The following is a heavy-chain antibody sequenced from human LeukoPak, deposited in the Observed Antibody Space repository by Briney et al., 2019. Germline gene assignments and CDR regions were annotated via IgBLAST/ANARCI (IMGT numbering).Heavy chain of an antibody. D-gene: IGHD4-17*01. Sequence: PSETLSLTCAVSGGSISSGGYSWSWIRQPPGKGLAWIGYINHSGSTFYNPSLKSRVTISVDRSKNQFSLKLSSVTAADTAVYYCARERGPDYGDTPIFDYWGQGTLVTVSS. CDR2: INHSGST. V-gene: IGHV4-30-2*01. CDR3: ARERGPDYGDTPIFDY. J-gene: IGHJ4*02. CDR1: GGSISSGGYS.